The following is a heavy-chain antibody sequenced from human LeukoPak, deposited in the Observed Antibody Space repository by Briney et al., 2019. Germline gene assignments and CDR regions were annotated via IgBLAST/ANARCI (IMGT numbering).Heavy chain of an antibody. D-gene: IGHD3-16*01. CDR1: GFTVSGTH. Sequence: GGSLILSCAASGFTVSGTHMSWVRQAPGKGLEWISAIYTGGTTYYSDSVEGRFTISRDKSKNTLYLHMDSLRVEDTAVYYCARDQATSGGGLDSWGQGTLVTVSS. V-gene: IGHV3-53*01. CDR3: ARDQATSGGGLDS. J-gene: IGHJ4*02. CDR2: IYTGGTT.